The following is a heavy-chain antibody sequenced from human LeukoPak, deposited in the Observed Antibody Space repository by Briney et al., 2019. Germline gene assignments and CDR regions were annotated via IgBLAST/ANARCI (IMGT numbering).Heavy chain of an antibody. CDR1: GGTFSSYA. CDR2: SIPIFGTA. D-gene: IGHD6-13*01. Sequence: GASVKVSCKASGGTFSSYAISWVRQAPGQGVEWMGGSIPIFGTANYAQKFQGRVTITTDESTSTAYMELSSLRSEDTAVYYCARYSSSWPNTWFDPWGQGTLVTVSS. J-gene: IGHJ5*02. CDR3: ARYSSSWPNTWFDP. V-gene: IGHV1-69*05.